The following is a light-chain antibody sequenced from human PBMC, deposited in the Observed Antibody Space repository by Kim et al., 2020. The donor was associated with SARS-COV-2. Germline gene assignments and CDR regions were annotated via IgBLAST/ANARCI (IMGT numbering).Light chain of an antibody. V-gene: IGLV1-44*01. J-gene: IGLJ3*02. CDR1: SSNIGSNT. Sequence: QSVLTQPPSASGTPGQRVTISCSGSSSNIGSNTVNWYQQFPGTAPQLLIDTDDRRPSGVSDRVSCSKSGTSASLAISALRSEDEAAHYCATWDDSLDVWMFGGGTKVTVL. CDR3: ATWDDSLDVWM. CDR2: TDD.